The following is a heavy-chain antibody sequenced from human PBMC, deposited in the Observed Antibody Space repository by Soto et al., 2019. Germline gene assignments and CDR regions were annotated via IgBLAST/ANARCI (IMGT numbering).Heavy chain of an antibody. Sequence: QVQLQGSGPGLVKPSETLSLTCRVPGGSISNHYWSWIRQPPGKGLEWIGYIYYNGNTNYNPSLKSRITMSVDTSRNQISLKLTTVTAADTAVYYCTRANWYSEYWGQGTLVTVSS. CDR1: GGSISNHY. CDR3: TRANWYSEY. D-gene: IGHD7-27*01. CDR2: IYYNGNT. J-gene: IGHJ4*02. V-gene: IGHV4-59*11.